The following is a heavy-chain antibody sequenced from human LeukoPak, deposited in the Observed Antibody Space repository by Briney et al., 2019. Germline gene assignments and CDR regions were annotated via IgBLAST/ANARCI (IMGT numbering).Heavy chain of an antibody. CDR3: AREASDYYRDF. J-gene: IGHJ4*02. CDR2: IWYDGSKK. CDR1: GFTFSNHG. V-gene: IGHV3-33*01. D-gene: IGHD3-3*01. Sequence: GGFLRLSCAASGFTFSNHGMHWVRQAPGKGLEWVAVIWYDGSKKYYGGSVKGRFTISRDDSKNTLYLQMNSLRAEDTAVYYCAREASDYYRDFWGQGTLVTVSS.